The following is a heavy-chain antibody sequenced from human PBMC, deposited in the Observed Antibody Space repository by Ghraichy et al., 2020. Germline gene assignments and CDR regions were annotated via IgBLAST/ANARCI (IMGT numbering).Heavy chain of an antibody. CDR1: GFTFSDSN. CDR3: AKIGSGYNYGLLY. CDR2: ISSSSSII. J-gene: IGHJ4*02. Sequence: GGSLRLSCAASGFTFSDSNMNWVRQAPGKGLEWVSYISSSSSIIYYAESVKGRFTISRDNAKNSLYLQMNSLRAEDTAAYYCAKIGSGYNYGLLYWGQGTLVTVSS. D-gene: IGHD3-22*01. V-gene: IGHV3-48*01.